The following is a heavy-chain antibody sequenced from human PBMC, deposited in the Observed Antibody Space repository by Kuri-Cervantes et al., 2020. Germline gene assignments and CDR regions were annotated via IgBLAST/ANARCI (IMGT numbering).Heavy chain of an antibody. CDR2: INPSGGST. CDR1: GYTFTSYY. J-gene: IGHJ3*02. D-gene: IGHD4-17*01. Sequence: ASVKVSCKASGYTFTSYYMHWVRQAPGQGLEWMGIINPSGGSTSYAQKFQGRVTMTRDTSTSTVYMELSSLRSEDTAVYYCARPRTTVTTNDAFDIWGQGIMVTVSS. V-gene: IGHV1-46*01. CDR3: ARPRTTVTTNDAFDI.